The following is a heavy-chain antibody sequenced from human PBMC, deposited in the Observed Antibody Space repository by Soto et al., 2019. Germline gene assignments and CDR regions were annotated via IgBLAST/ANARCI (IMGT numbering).Heavy chain of an antibody. CDR1: GGSISNYY. Sequence: SETLSLTCTVSGGSISNYYWSWIRQPPGKGLEWIANIYHSGTTNYNLSLKGRVSISIDSSKNQVSLRLKSVTAADTAVYYCARGGYRTLAWFDPWGQGTLVTVSS. D-gene: IGHD5-18*01. V-gene: IGHV4-59*01. CDR2: IYHSGTT. J-gene: IGHJ5*02. CDR3: ARGGYRTLAWFDP.